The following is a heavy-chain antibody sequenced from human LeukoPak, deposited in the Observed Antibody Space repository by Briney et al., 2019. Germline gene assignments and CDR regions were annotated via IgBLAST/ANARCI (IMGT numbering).Heavy chain of an antibody. D-gene: IGHD3-10*01. CDR2: ISSSSTYI. Sequence: GGSLRLSCAASGFTFSSHNMNWVRQAPGKGLEWVSSISSSSTYINYADSVKGRFTISRDNAKTSLYLQMNSLRAEDTAVYYCASAGSGYLDFWGAGKPVTVSS. J-gene: IGHJ4*02. CDR1: GFTFSSHN. CDR3: ASAGSGYLDF. V-gene: IGHV3-21*01.